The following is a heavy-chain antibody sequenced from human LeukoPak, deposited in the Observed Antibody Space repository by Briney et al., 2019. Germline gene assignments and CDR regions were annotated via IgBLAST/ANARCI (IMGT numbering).Heavy chain of an antibody. V-gene: IGHV3-30*02. CDR2: IRHDGSNK. CDR3: AKGPDLGSGSYFFDY. CDR1: GFTFSSYG. J-gene: IGHJ4*02. Sequence: GGSLRLSCAASGFTFSSYGMHWVRQAPGKGLEWVAFIRHDGSNKYYADSVKGRFTISRDNSKNTLYLQMNSLRAEDTAVYYCAKGPDLGSGSYFFDYWGQGTLVTVSS. D-gene: IGHD3-10*01.